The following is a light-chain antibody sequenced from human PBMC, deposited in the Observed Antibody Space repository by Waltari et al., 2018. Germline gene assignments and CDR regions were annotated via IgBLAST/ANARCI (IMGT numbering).Light chain of an antibody. J-gene: IGLJ2*01. CDR3: QSYDNSVSAVV. V-gene: IGLV1-40*01. Sequence: QSLLTPPPSVSGAPGQRVIISSTGITSNIGTGYDVHWYRHVPGTAPKPLISGYPGRPSGVVDRFSASKSGTSAALIITGLQAEDEADYYCQSYDNSVSAVVFGGGTKLTVL. CDR2: GYP. CDR1: TSNIGTGYD.